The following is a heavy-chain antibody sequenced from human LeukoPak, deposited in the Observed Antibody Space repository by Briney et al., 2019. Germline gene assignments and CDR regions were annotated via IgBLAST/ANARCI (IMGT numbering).Heavy chain of an antibody. Sequence: PGGSLRLSCAASGFTFSSYAMHWVRQAPGKGLEWVAVISYDGSNKYYADSVEGRFTISRDNSKNTLYLQMNSLRAEDTAVYYCARSASDYWGQGTLVTVSS. CDR1: GFTFSSYA. CDR3: ARSASDY. J-gene: IGHJ4*02. V-gene: IGHV3-30-3*01. CDR2: ISYDGSNK.